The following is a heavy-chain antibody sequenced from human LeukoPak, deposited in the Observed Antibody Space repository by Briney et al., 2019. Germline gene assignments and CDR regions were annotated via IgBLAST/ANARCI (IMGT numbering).Heavy chain of an antibody. Sequence: GGSLRLSCAASGFTFSSYWMSWVRQAPGKGLEWVANVNQDGSEKYYVDSVKGRFTISRDNAQNSLYLQMNSLRAEDTAVYYCARPMNTGGSGSHYRPLDYRGQGTLVTVSS. CDR1: GFTFSSYW. CDR3: ARPMNTGGSGSHYRPLDY. CDR2: VNQDGSEK. D-gene: IGHD3-10*01. V-gene: IGHV3-7*01. J-gene: IGHJ4*02.